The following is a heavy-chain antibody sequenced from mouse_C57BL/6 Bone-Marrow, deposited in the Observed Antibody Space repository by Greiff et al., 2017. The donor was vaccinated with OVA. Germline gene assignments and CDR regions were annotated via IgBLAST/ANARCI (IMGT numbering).Heavy chain of an antibody. V-gene: IGHV1-20*01. CDR2: INPYNGDT. J-gene: IGHJ1*03. CDR1: GYSFTGYF. CDR3: ATQYYGSSYFDV. D-gene: IGHD1-1*01. Sequence: EVQLQQSGPELVKPGDSVKISCKASGYSFTGYFMNWVMQSHGKSLEWIGRINPYNGDTFYNQKFKGKATLTVDKSSSTAHMELRSLTSEDSAVYYCATQYYGSSYFDVWGTGTTVTVSS.